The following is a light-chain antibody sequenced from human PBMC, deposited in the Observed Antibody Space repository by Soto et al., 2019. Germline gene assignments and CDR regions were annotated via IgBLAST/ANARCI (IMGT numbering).Light chain of an antibody. CDR3: QQYNNWPWT. J-gene: IGKJ1*01. CDR1: QSVTSN. Sequence: EIVMTQSPATLSVSPGERATLSCRASQSVTSNLAWYQQKPDQAPRLLIYGASTRATGIPARFSGSGSGTEFTLTISSLQSEDFAVYYCQQYNNWPWTFGHGTKVDI. V-gene: IGKV3-15*01. CDR2: GAS.